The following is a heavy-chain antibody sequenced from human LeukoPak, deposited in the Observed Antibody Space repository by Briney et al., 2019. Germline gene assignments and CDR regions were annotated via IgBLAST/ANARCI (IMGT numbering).Heavy chain of an antibody. V-gene: IGHV3-74*01. CDR3: ARDTPGAADAFDI. Sequence: PGGSLSLSCAASGFTFSSYWMHWVRQAPWKGLVWVSRINSDGSSTSYADSVKGRFTISRDNAKNTLYLQMNSLRAEDTAVYYCARDTPGAADAFDIWGQGTMVTVSS. CDR1: GFTFSSYW. J-gene: IGHJ3*02. CDR2: INSDGSST.